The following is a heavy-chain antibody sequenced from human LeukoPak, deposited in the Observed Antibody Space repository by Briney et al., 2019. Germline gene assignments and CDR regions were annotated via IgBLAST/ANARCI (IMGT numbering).Heavy chain of an antibody. CDR3: ARGCTNGVCLFDY. J-gene: IGHJ4*02. Sequence: GGSLRLSCAASAFTFSSYAMSWVRQAPGKGLEWVSVIYSGGSTYYADSVKGRFTISRDNSKNTLYLQMNSLRAEDTAVYYCARGCTNGVCLFDYWGQGTLVTVSS. CDR2: IYSGGST. V-gene: IGHV3-53*01. CDR1: AFTFSSYA. D-gene: IGHD2-8*01.